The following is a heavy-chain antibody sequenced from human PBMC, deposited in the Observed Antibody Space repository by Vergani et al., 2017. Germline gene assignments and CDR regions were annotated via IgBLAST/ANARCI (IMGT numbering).Heavy chain of an antibody. CDR3: GRVADCYGLGSRLLDL. Sequence: QVRLQESGPGLVKPSETLSLPCSVAGGSMSGYYWSWIRQPPGKELEWIGYMYHSGSTNYNPSLETRVTISGDTSKNQFALKLNSVTAAYTAVYYCGRVADCYGLGSRLLDLWGQGILVTVSS. D-gene: IGHD3-10*01. J-gene: IGHJ5*02. CDR2: MYHSGST. V-gene: IGHV4-59*01. CDR1: GGSMSGYY.